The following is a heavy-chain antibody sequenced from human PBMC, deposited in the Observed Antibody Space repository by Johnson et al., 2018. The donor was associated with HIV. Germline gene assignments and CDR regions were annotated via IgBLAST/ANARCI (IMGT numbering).Heavy chain of an antibody. D-gene: IGHD2-2*03. V-gene: IGHV3-11*04. Sequence: QVQLVESGGGLVKPGGSLRLSCAASGFTFSDYYMSWIRQAPGQGLEWVSYISSSGSTIYYADSVKGRFIISRDNFRNTLYLQMDSLRPEDTALYYCARGRKDIESSDGLDNDGFDIWGQGTMVTVSS. CDR1: GFTFSDYY. CDR3: ARGRKDIESSDGLDNDGFDI. CDR2: ISSSGSTI. J-gene: IGHJ3*02.